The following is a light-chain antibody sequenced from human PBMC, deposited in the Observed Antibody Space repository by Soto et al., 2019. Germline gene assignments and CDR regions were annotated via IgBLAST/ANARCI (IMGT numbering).Light chain of an antibody. V-gene: IGKV3-20*01. CDR2: CAS. CDR3: HRYGSSPWT. Sequence: EIVLTQSPGTLSLSPGERATLSCRASQSVTRSSLAWYQQKPGQAPRLRIYCASSMATGIPERFSGSRSGKHFTLDVSRLEPEDFAMYYCHRYGSSPWTVGQGTKVEIK. J-gene: IGKJ1*01. CDR1: QSVTRSS.